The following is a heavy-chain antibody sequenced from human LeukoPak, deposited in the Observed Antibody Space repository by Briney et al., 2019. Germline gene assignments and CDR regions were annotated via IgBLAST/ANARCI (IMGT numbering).Heavy chain of an antibody. CDR1: GGTFSSCA. J-gene: IGHJ4*02. D-gene: IGHD1-26*01. CDR2: IIPILGIA. CDR3: AREESGSYYGNFPHYFDY. V-gene: IGHV1-69*04. Sequence: GASVKVSCKASGGTFSSCAISWVRQAPGQGLEWMGRIIPILGIANYAQKFQGRVTITADKSTSTAYMELSSLRSEDTAVYYCAREESGSYYGNFPHYFDYWGQGTLVTVSS.